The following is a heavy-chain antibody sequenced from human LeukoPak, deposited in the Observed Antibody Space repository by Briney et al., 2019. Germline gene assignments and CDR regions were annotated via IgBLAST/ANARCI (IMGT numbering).Heavy chain of an antibody. CDR2: IIPIFGTA. Sequence: SVKVSCKASGGTFSSYAISWVRQAPGQGLEWMGGIIPIFGTANYAQKFQGRVTITADESTSTAYMELSSLRSEDTAVYYRASSLRVGELSLYYWGQGTLVTVSS. V-gene: IGHV1-69*13. J-gene: IGHJ4*02. CDR1: GGTFSSYA. D-gene: IGHD3-16*02. CDR3: ASSLRVGELSLYY.